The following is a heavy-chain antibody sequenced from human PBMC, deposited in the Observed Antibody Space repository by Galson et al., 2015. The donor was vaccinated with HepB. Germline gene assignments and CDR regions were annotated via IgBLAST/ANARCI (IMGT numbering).Heavy chain of an antibody. CDR1: GFTFSSYW. V-gene: IGHV3-7*01. D-gene: IGHD1-26*01. J-gene: IGHJ3*02. CDR2: IKQDGSEK. Sequence: SLRLSCAASGFTFSSYWMSWVRQAPGKGLEWVANIKQDGSEKYYVDSVKGRFTISRDNAKNSLYLQMNSLRAEDTAVYYCASDPLREGDAFDIWGQGTMVTVSS. CDR3: ASDPLREGDAFDI.